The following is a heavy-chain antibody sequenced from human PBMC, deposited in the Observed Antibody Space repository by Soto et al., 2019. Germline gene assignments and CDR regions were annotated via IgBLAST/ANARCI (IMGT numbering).Heavy chain of an antibody. D-gene: IGHD3-3*01. J-gene: IGHJ6*02. CDR1: GFTFSSYG. V-gene: IGHV3-33*01. CDR2: IWYDGSNK. CDR3: ARGYYDFWSGYYAVYYYYYGMDV. Sequence: QVQLVESGGGVVQPGRSLRLSCAASGFTFSSYGMHWVRQAPGKGLEWVAVIWYDGSNKYYADSVKGRFTISRDNSKNTLYLQMNSLRAEDTAVYYCARGYYDFWSGYYAVYYYYYGMDVWGQGTTVTVSS.